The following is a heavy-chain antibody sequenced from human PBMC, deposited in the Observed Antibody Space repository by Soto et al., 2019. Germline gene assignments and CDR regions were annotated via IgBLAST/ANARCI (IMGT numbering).Heavy chain of an antibody. CDR3: AGQTFTIAAASYGRSNWFDP. J-gene: IGHJ5*02. CDR2: IYFTGNT. V-gene: IGHV4-39*01. D-gene: IGHD6-25*01. CDR1: GGSITSSSHF. Sequence: SETLSLTCSASGGSITSSSHFWGWVRQPPGKGLEWTGTIYFTGNTYYTPSLKSRLTMSIDTSKNEFSLRLNSVTAADTAVYYCAGQTFTIAAASYGRSNWFDPWGPGTLVTVSS.